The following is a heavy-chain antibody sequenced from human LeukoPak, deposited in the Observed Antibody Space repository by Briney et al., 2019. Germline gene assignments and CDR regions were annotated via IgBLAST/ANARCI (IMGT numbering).Heavy chain of an antibody. J-gene: IGHJ6*03. V-gene: IGHV4-59*01. D-gene: IGHD5-18*01. CDR2: IYYSGST. CDR1: GGSISSYY. CDR3: ARGGYSYGSPGYYYYMDV. Sequence: SETLSLTCTVSGGSISSYYWSWIRQPPGKGLEWIGYIYYSGSTNYNPSLKSRVTISVDTSKNQFSLKLSSVTAADTAMYYCARGGYSYGSPGYYYYMDVWGKGTTVTVSS.